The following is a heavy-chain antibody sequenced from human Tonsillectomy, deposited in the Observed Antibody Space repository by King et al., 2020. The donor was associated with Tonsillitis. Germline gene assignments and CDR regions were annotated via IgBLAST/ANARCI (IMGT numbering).Heavy chain of an antibody. CDR3: AKLVYAREVIISGWFDP. CDR1: GFTFSSYA. J-gene: IGHJ5*02. D-gene: IGHD3-10*01. CDR2: ISGSGGST. Sequence: VQLVESGGGLVQPGGSLRLSCAASGFTFSSYAMNWVRQAPGKGLEWVSAISGSGGSTYYADSVKGRFTISRDNSKNTLYLQMNSLRVEDTAVYYCAKLVYAREVIISGWFDPWGQGTLVTVSS. V-gene: IGHV3-23*04.